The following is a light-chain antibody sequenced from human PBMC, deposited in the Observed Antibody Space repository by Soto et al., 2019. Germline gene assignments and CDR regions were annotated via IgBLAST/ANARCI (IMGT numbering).Light chain of an antibody. Sequence: DIVLTQSPGTLSLSPGERATLSCRASQSVSSKYLAWYQQKPGQAPRVLIYGASIRATGIPERFSGGGSGTDFTLTITRLEPEDFAVYYCQQRSNWPSFGGGTKVEIK. CDR3: QQRSNWPS. CDR1: QSVSSKY. V-gene: IGKV3D-20*02. J-gene: IGKJ4*01. CDR2: GAS.